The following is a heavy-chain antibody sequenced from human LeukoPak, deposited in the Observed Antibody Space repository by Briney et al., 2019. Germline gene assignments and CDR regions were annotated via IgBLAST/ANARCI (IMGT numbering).Heavy chain of an antibody. D-gene: IGHD6-19*01. Sequence: ASVKVSCKASGGTFSSYAISWVRQAPGQGLEWMGGIIPIFGTANYAQKFQGRVTITADESTSTAYMELSSLRSGDTAVYYCARAYSGWSTDYYYYDMDVWGKGTTVTISS. V-gene: IGHV1-69*01. CDR3: ARAYSGWSTDYYYYDMDV. CDR1: GGTFSSYA. CDR2: IIPIFGTA. J-gene: IGHJ6*03.